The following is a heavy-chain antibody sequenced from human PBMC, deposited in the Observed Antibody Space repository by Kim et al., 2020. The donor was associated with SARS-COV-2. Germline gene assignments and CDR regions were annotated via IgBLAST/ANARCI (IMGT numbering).Heavy chain of an antibody. CDR1: GGSISSRNYY. Sequence: SETLSLTCTVSGGSISSRNYYWICNRHPPGQGLVWIGYLYDSGSSYYNPSIRSRVTVAVDTSKIYFSLKSISAAAAATAVYHSARRPQIFPGCDSNWCVP. D-gene: IGHD3-3*01. V-gene: IGHV4-30-4*01. CDR3: ARRPQIFPGCDSNWCVP. J-gene: IGHJ5*02. CDR2: LYDSGSS.